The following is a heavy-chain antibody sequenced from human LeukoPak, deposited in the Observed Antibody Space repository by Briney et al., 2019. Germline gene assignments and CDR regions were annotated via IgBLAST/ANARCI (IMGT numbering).Heavy chain of an antibody. Sequence: PGGSLRLSCAASGFTVSSNYMSWVRQAPGKGLEWVSVIYSGGSTYYADSVKGRFTISRDNSKNTLYLQMNSLRAEDTAVYHCARAAGDGGWFLNPFDYWGQGTLVTVSS. D-gene: IGHD6-19*01. CDR1: GFTVSSNY. CDR3: ARAAGDGGWFLNPFDY. CDR2: IYSGGST. J-gene: IGHJ4*02. V-gene: IGHV3-53*01.